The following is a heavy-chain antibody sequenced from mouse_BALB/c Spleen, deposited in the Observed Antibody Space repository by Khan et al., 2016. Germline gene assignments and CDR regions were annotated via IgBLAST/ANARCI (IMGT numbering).Heavy chain of an antibody. J-gene: IGHJ1*01. CDR3: VRQNLRWYFDV. CDR2: IRPKSNNLST. V-gene: IGHV10-1*02. CDR1: GFTFNTYA. Sequence: EVQLVESGGGLVQPTGSLKLSCAASGFTFNTYAMDWVRQAPGKGLEWVARIRPKSNNLSTYYADSVKDRFTISRDDSQSMLYLQMNNLKTEDTAMYYCVRQNLRWYFDVWGAGTTVTVSS. D-gene: IGHD1-1*01.